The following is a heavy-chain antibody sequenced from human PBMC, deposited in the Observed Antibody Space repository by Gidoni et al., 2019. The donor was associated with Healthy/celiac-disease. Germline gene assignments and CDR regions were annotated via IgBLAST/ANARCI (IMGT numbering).Heavy chain of an antibody. D-gene: IGHD6-13*01. CDR2: IYYSGST. J-gene: IGHJ4*02. V-gene: IGHV4-39*01. CDR1: GCSFSSSSYY. Sequence: QPQLQESGPGLEKPSETLSLTCTVSGCSFSSSSYYWGWIRTPPGKGLEWIGSIYYSGSTYYNPSLKSRVTISVDTSKNQFSLKLSSVTAADTAVYYCARWYSSSWAYFDYWGQGTLVTVSS. CDR3: ARWYSSSWAYFDY.